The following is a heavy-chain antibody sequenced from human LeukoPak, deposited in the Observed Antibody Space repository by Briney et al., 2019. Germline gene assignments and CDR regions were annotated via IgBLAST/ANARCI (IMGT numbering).Heavy chain of an antibody. Sequence: GGSLRLSCAASGFTFSSSAMSWVRQVPGKGLEWVSGISASGGSTYYADSVKGRFTVSRDNSKNTLFLQMNSLRAEDTAVYYCAKDGGLWVSAHWGDSWGRGTLVTVSS. D-gene: IGHD7-27*01. CDR1: GFTFSSSA. J-gene: IGHJ4*02. V-gene: IGHV3-23*01. CDR3: AKDGGLWVSAHWGDS. CDR2: ISASGGST.